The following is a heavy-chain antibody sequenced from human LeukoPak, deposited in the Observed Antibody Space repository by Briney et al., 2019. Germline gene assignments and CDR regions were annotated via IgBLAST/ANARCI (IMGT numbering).Heavy chain of an antibody. V-gene: IGHV3-21*01. D-gene: IGHD3-22*01. CDR3: AVYYYDSSVYYYVEGKADY. Sequence: PGGSLRLSCAASGFTFSIFNMNWVRQAPGKGLEWISCISGNSNYKYYADSVKGRFTISRDNAKNSLYLQMNSLRAEDTAIYYCAVYYYDSSVYYYVEGKADYWGQGTLVTVSS. J-gene: IGHJ4*02. CDR1: GFTFSIFN. CDR2: ISGNSNYK.